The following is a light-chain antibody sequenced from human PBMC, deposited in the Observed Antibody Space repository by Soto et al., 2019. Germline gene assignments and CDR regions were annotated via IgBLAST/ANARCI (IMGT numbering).Light chain of an antibody. CDR3: SSYTGSNTLIYV. Sequence: LTQPASVSGSPGQSITISCTGTSRDVGGYNYVSWYQQHPGKAPKVIIYDVSNRPSGVSNRFSASKSGNTASLTISGLQAEDEGYYYCSSYTGSNTLIYVFGTGTKVTVL. CDR1: SRDVGGYNY. J-gene: IGLJ1*01. V-gene: IGLV2-14*03. CDR2: DVS.